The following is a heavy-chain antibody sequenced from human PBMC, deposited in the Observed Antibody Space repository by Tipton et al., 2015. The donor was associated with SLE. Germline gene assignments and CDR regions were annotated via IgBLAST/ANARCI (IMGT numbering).Heavy chain of an antibody. J-gene: IGHJ1*01. CDR2: IKQDGSGK. V-gene: IGHV3-7*05. CDR3: ARVAVAGTELFQH. Sequence: SGFTFSSYWMSWVRQAPGKGLEWVANIKQDGSGKYYVDSVKGRFTISRDNAKNSLYLQMNSLRAEDTAVYYCARVAVAGTELFQHWGQGTLVTVSS. D-gene: IGHD6-19*01. CDR1: GFTFSSYW.